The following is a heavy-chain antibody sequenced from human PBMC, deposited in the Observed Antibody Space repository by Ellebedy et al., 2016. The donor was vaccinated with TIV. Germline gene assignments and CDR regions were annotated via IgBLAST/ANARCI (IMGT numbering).Heavy chain of an antibody. J-gene: IGHJ4*02. Sequence: PGGSLRLSCAASGFTSKSYVMTWVRQAPGKGLDWVSMISSSDDSTYYADSVRGRFTISRDDSKNTLYLQMNNLRAEDTAIYYCAKAKVSGGKFYSHFDNWGQGTLVTVSS. CDR3: AKAKVSGGKFYSHFDN. CDR2: ISSSDDST. D-gene: IGHD6-25*01. V-gene: IGHV3-23*01. CDR1: GFTSKSYV.